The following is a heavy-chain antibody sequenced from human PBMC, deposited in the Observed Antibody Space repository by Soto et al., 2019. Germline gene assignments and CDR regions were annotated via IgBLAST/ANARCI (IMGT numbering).Heavy chain of an antibody. CDR3: ARPDFGDYWYFDL. V-gene: IGHV1-69*08. Sequence: QDQLVQSGAEVKKPGSSVKVSCKAFGGPFSSHTFSWVRQAPGQGLEWMGRIIPALGTTTYAQKFQGRVTVTADESVTTVYMELTSLRTEDPAVYYCARPDFGDYWYFDLWGRGTLVTVSS. CDR2: IIPALGTT. D-gene: IGHD4-17*01. J-gene: IGHJ2*01. CDR1: GGPFSSHT.